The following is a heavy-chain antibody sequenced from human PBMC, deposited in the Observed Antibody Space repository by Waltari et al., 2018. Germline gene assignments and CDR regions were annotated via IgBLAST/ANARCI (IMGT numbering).Heavy chain of an antibody. D-gene: IGHD2-15*01. CDR2: IWYDGSNK. J-gene: IGHJ4*02. CDR1: GFPSSSHG. CDR3: ARAGFVCSGGSCYGDY. V-gene: IGHV3-33*08. Sequence: QVQLVESGGGVVQPGGSLRLSCAASGFPSSSHGMHWVRQAPGKGLEWVAVIWYDGSNKYYADSVKGRFTISRDNSKSTVYLQMNSLRAEDTAVYYCARAGFVCSGGSCYGDYWGQGTLVTVSS.